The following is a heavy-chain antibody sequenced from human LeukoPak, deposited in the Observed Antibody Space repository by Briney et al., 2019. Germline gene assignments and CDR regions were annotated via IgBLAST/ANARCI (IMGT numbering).Heavy chain of an antibody. CDR3: AKEVLAVAGTSFSLFDY. CDR2: ISGSGGST. V-gene: IGHV3-23*01. J-gene: IGHJ4*02. CDR1: GFTFRSYA. Sequence: GVSLRLFCAASGFTFRSYAMSWVRQAQGKGLEWVSAISGSGGSTYYADSVKGRFTISRDNSKNTLYLQMNSLRAEDTAVYYCAKEVLAVAGTSFSLFDYWGQGTLVTVSS. D-gene: IGHD6-19*01.